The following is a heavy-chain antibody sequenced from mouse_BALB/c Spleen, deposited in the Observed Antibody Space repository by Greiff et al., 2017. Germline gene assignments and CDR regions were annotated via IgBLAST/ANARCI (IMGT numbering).Heavy chain of an antibody. CDR1: GYTFTSYV. V-gene: IGHV1-14*01. Sequence: EVKLMESGPELVKPGASVKMSCKASGYTFTSYVMHWVKQKPGQGLEWIGYINPYNDGTKYNEKFKGKATLTSDKSSSTAYMELSSLTSEDSAVYYCARTDDYDDAMDYWGQGTSVTVSS. CDR2: INPYNDGT. D-gene: IGHD2-4*01. CDR3: ARTDDYDDAMDY. J-gene: IGHJ4*01.